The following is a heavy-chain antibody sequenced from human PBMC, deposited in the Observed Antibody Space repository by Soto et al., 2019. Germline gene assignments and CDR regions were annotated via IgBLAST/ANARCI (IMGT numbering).Heavy chain of an antibody. V-gene: IGHV3-7*01. CDR1: GFTFSSYW. CDR2: IKQDGSEK. D-gene: IGHD6-13*01. CDR3: ARSHPAAAAGTCYVDY. J-gene: IGHJ4*02. Sequence: GESLKISCAASGFTFSSYWMSWVRQAPGKGLEWVANIKQDGSEKYYVDSVKGRFTISRDNAKNSLYLQMNSLRAEDPAVYYCARSHPAAAAGTCYVDYWGQGTLVTVSS.